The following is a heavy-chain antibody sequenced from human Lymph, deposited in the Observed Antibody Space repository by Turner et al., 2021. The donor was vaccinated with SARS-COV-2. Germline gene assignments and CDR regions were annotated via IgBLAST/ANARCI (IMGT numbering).Heavy chain of an antibody. Sequence: QVQLVQSGAEVKKPGASVKVSCKAPGYTFTSYDINWGGQATGQGLEWMGWMNPNSGNTGDAQKFKGRVTMTRNTSISTAYMELSSLRSEDTAVYYCSRGRYSGGGMDVWGQGTTVTVSS. CDR3: SRGRYSGGGMDV. D-gene: IGHD1-26*01. CDR2: MNPNSGNT. CDR1: GYTFTSYD. V-gene: IGHV1-8*02. J-gene: IGHJ6*02.